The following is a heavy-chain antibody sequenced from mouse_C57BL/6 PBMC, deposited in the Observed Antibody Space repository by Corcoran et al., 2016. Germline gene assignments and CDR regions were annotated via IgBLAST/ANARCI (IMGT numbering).Heavy chain of an antibody. V-gene: IGHV9-3*01. CDR1: GYTFTTYG. J-gene: IGHJ2*01. D-gene: IGHD2-1*01. CDR3: ARSGKGMEFDY. Sequence: QIQLVQSGPELKKPGETVKISCKASGYTFTTYGMSWVKQAPGKGLKWMGWINTYSGVPTYADDFKGRFAFSLETSASTAYLQINNLKNEDTATYFCARSGKGMEFDYWGQGTTRTVSS. CDR2: INTYSGVP.